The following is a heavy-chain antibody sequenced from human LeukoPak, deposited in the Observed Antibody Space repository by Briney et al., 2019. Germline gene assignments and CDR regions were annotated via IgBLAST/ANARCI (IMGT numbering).Heavy chain of an antibody. CDR3: ARDLGIAVAGFDY. CDR1: GFTFSSYE. Sequence: SGGSLRLSCAASGFTFSSYEMNWVRQAPGKGLEWVSYISSSGSTIYYADSVKGRFTISRDNAKNSLYLQMNSLRAEDTAVYYCARDLGIAVAGFDYWGQGTLVTVSS. CDR2: ISSSGSTI. V-gene: IGHV3-48*03. J-gene: IGHJ4*02. D-gene: IGHD6-19*01.